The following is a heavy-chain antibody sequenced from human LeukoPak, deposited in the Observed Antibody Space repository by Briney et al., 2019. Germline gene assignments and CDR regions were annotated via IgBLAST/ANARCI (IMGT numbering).Heavy chain of an antibody. J-gene: IGHJ6*03. CDR3: AREGSYYGSGSYYKDRNHYYYYYYMDV. D-gene: IGHD3-10*01. V-gene: IGHV1-2*02. Sequence: ASVKVSCKTSGYTFTGYYMHWVRQAPGQGLEWMGWINPNSGGTNYAQKFQGRVTMTRDTSISTAYMELSRLRSDDTAVYYCAREGSYYGSGSYYKDRNHYYYYYYMDVWGKGTTVTISS. CDR1: GYTFTGYY. CDR2: INPNSGGT.